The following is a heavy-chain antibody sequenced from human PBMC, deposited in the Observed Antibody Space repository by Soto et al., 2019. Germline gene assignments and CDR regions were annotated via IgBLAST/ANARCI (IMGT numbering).Heavy chain of an antibody. CDR1: GYTLTNYY. Sequence: ASVKVSCKASGYTLTNYYVHWLRQAPGQGLEWMGGINPSDGGTSYAQKFQGRVTMTADTSTGTVYMELMSLKSDDTAVYYCARQGSWPYYYYGLDVWGQGTTVTVSS. CDR2: INPSDGGT. J-gene: IGHJ6*02. V-gene: IGHV1-46*01. D-gene: IGHD1-26*01. CDR3: ARQGSWPYYYYGLDV.